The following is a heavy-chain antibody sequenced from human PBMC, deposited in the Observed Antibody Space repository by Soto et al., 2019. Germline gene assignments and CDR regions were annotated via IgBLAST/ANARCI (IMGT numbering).Heavy chain of an antibody. V-gene: IGHV1-46*01. D-gene: IGHD3-3*01. CDR3: ARGGYYDFWRGYYMGYYYYGMDV. J-gene: IGHJ6*02. CDR2: INPSGGST. CDR1: GYTFTSYY. Sequence: QVQLVQSGAEVKKPGASVKVSCKASGYTFTSYYMHWVRQAPGQGLEWMGIINPSGGSTSYAQKSPGRVTMTRETSTSTVYMELSSLRSEDKDVYYCARGGYYDFWRGYYMGYYYYGMDVWGQGTTVTVSS.